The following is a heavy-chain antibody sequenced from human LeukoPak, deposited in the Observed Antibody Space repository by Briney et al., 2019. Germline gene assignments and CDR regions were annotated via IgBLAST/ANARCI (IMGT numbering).Heavy chain of an antibody. Sequence: SDTLALTCTVSGGSISSSSYYWGWIRQPPGKGLEWIGNIYYSGNTYHNPSLKSRVTISVDTSKNQFSLKLDSVTAADTAVYYCAKDYLNWFDPWGQGTLVTVSS. J-gene: IGHJ5*02. D-gene: IGHD2/OR15-2a*01. CDR2: IYYSGNT. V-gene: IGHV4-39*02. CDR3: AKDYLNWFDP. CDR1: GGSISSSSYY.